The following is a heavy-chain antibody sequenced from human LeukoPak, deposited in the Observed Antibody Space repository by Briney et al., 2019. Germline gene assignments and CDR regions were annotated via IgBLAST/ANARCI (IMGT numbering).Heavy chain of an antibody. V-gene: IGHV3-30*01. CDR2: TSSDGSKG. D-gene: IGHD4-23*01. CDR1: GFPFSTCA. J-gene: IGHJ4*02. CDR3: VVGGNLDY. Sequence: GGSLRLSCAASGFPFSTCALHWVRQAPGKGLEWVAVTSSDGSKGYYADSAKGRFTISTDNSKNTLYLQMNSLRAEDTAVYYCVVGGNLDYWGQGTLVTVSS.